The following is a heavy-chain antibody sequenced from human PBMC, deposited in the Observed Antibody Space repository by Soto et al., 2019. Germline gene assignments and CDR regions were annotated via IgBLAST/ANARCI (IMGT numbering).Heavy chain of an antibody. CDR2: ISGSGGTT. V-gene: IGHV3-23*01. J-gene: IGHJ6*03. D-gene: IGHD2-2*01. CDR1: GLTFSNYA. CDR3: ALRYCSRTTCPPLNSYFYMDV. Sequence: PGGSLRHSCAASGLTFSNYAMTWVRQATGKGLEWVSGISGSGGTTFYAGSVKGRFPISRDNSKNTLYLQMNSLRAEDTAVYYCALRYCSRTTCPPLNSYFYMDVWGKGTTVTVSS.